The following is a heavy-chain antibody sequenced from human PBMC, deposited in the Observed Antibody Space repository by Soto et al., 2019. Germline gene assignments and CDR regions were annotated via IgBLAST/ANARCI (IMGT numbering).Heavy chain of an antibody. J-gene: IGHJ6*02. V-gene: IGHV3-33*01. Sequence: QVQLVESGGGVVQPGRSLRLSCAASGFTFNNYGMHWVRQAPGKGLEWLAVIWNDGSNRSYANSVKGRFNISRDNSKNTLYLQMSSLRAEDTGVYYCARRQIPPPTRGAANARGAMDVWGQGTTVTVSS. CDR2: IWNDGSNR. CDR3: ARRQIPPPTRGAANARGAMDV. D-gene: IGHD6-13*01. CDR1: GFTFNNYG.